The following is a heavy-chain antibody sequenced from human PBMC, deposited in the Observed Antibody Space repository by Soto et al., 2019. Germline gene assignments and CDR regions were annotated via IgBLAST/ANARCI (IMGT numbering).Heavy chain of an antibody. CDR2: ISSSSSYI. CDR3: ARGLAAAGGKQADY. V-gene: IGHV3-21*01. J-gene: IGHJ4*02. D-gene: IGHD6-13*01. Sequence: PGGSLRLSCAASGFTFSSYSMNWVRQAPGKGLEWVSSISSSSSYIYYADSVKGRFTISRDNAKNSLYLQMNSLRAEDTAVYYCARGLAAAGGKQADYWGQGTLVTVSS. CDR1: GFTFSSYS.